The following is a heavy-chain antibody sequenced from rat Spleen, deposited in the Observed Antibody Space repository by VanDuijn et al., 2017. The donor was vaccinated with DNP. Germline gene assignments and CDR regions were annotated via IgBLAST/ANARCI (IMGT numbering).Heavy chain of an antibody. CDR2: VWSNGDT. V-gene: IGHV2-32*01. CDR1: GFSLANYH. Sequence: QVQLKESGPGLVQPSQTLSLTCTVSGFSLANYHVHWIRQPPGKGLEWIGVVWSNGDTSYNSDFKSRLSISRDTSKSQVFLEMNGLQTEDTATYYCSRGDYSYWGQGTLVTVSS. CDR3: SRGDYSY. J-gene: IGHJ3*01. D-gene: IGHD1-7*01.